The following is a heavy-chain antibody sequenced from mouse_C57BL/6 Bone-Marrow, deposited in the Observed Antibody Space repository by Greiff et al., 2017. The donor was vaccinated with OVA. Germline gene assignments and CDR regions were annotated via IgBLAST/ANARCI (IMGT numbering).Heavy chain of an antibody. CDR3: ARETTVNY. CDR1: GYAFSSSW. D-gene: IGHD1-1*01. V-gene: IGHV1-82*01. CDR2: IYPGDGDT. Sequence: QVQLKESGPELVKPGASVKISCKASGYAFSSSWMNWVKQRPGKGLEWIGRIYPGDGDTNYNGKFKGKATLTADKSSSTAYMQLSSLTSEDSAVYFCARETTVNYWGQGTTLTVSS. J-gene: IGHJ2*01.